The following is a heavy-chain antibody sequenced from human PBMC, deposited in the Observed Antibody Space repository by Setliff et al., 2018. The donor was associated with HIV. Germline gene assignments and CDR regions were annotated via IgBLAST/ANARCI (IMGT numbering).Heavy chain of an antibody. Sequence: SETLSLTCTVSGGSISSNNYYWGWIRQPPGKGLEWIGSIYSGGNTYYNPSLQSRITISGDTSKNQFSLKLSSVTAADTAVYYCARHWNYDTGLDPFDIWGQGTMVTVSS. D-gene: IGHD3-22*01. CDR3: ARHWNYDTGLDPFDI. J-gene: IGHJ3*02. CDR1: GGSISSNNYY. V-gene: IGHV4-39*01. CDR2: IYSGGNT.